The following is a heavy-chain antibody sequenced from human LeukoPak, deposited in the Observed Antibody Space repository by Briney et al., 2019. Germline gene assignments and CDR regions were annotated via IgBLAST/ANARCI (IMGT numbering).Heavy chain of an antibody. CDR2: IIPIFGTA. D-gene: IGHD2-21*02. Sequence: SVKVSCKASGGTFSSYAISWVRQAPGQGPEWMGGIIPIFGTANYAQKFQGRVTITADKSTSTAYMELSSLRSEDTAVYYCATPGSCGGDCYNNWFDPWGQGTLVTVSS. CDR1: GGTFSSYA. J-gene: IGHJ5*02. V-gene: IGHV1-69*06. CDR3: ATPGSCGGDCYNNWFDP.